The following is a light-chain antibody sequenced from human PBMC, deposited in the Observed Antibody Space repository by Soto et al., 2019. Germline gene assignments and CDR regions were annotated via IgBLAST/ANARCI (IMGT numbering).Light chain of an antibody. CDR2: AAS. CDR1: QSISNY. CDR3: QQSYSTPPIT. Sequence: DIQMTQSPSSLSASVGDRVTIPCRASQSISNYLNWYQQKPGKAPKLLIYAASSLQSGVPSRFSGSGSGTDFTLTISSLQPEDFATYYCQQSYSTPPITFGQGTRLEI. V-gene: IGKV1-39*01. J-gene: IGKJ5*01.